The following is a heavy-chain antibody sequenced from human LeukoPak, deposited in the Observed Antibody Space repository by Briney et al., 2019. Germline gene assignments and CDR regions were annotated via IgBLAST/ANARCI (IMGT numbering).Heavy chain of an antibody. V-gene: IGHV3-33*01. CDR1: GFTFSVHG. D-gene: IGHD3-10*01. CDR3: ARASGPFDY. Sequence: GGSLRLSCAASGFTFSVHGMHWVRQAPGKGLEWVGVIWNDGSNKYYADSVKGRFTISRDNSKNTLYLQMNSLRAEDTAVYSCARASGPFDYWGQGTLVTVSS. J-gene: IGHJ4*02. CDR2: IWNDGSNK.